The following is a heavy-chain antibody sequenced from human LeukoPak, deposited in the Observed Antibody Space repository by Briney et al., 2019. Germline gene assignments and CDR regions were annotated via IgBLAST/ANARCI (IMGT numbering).Heavy chain of an antibody. CDR1: GYSFTSYW. V-gene: IGHV5-51*01. J-gene: IGHJ3*02. CDR3: ARHMVSPYYYDSSGFDAFDI. Sequence: GESLKISCKGSGYSFTSYWIGWVRQMPGKGLEWMGIIYPGDSDTRYSPSFQGQVTISADKSISTAYLQWSSLKASDTAMYYCARHMVSPYYYDSSGFDAFDIWGQGTMVTVSP. D-gene: IGHD3-22*01. CDR2: IYPGDSDT.